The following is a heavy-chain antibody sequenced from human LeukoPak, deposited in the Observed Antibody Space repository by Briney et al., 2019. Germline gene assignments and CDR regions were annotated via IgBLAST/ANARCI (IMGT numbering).Heavy chain of an antibody. Sequence: SETLSLTCTVSGGSISSYSWSWIRQPPGKGLEWIGYIYYSGGTNYNPSLKSRVTISIDTSKKQFSLKLSSVTAADTAVYYCARGNLPFDSWGQGTLVAVSS. CDR2: IYYSGGT. CDR1: GGSISSYS. V-gene: IGHV4-59*01. CDR3: ARGNLPFDS. J-gene: IGHJ4*02.